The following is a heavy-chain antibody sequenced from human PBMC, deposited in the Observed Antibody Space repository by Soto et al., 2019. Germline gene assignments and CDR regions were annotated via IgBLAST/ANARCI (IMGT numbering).Heavy chain of an antibody. J-gene: IGHJ6*02. D-gene: IGHD1-26*01. CDR2: IWYDGSNK. CDR3: ARDKPYYGQLGYYYYGMDV. V-gene: IGHV3-33*08. Sequence: PGGSLRLSCAASGFTFRNYGMNWVRQAPGKGLDWVAVIWYDGSNKYYADSVKGRFTISRDNSKNTLYLQMNSLRAEDTAVYYCARDKPYYGQLGYYYYGMDVWGQGTTVTVSS. CDR1: GFTFRNYG.